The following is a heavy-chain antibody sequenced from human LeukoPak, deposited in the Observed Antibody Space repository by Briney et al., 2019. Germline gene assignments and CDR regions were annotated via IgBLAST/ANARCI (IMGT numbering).Heavy chain of an antibody. CDR2: INPNSGGT. J-gene: IGHJ4*02. Sequence: GASVKVSCKASGGTFSSYAISWVRQAPGQGLEWMGGINPNSGGTNYAQKFQGRVTMTRDTSISTAYMELSRLRSDDTAVYYCARATTCDYWGQGTLVTVSS. D-gene: IGHD1-26*01. CDR1: GGTFSSYA. V-gene: IGHV1-2*02. CDR3: ARATTCDY.